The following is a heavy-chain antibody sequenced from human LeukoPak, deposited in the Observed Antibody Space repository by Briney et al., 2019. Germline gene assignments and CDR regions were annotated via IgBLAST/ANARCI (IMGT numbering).Heavy chain of an antibody. CDR1: GFTFDDYA. Sequence: GGSLRLSCAASGFTFDDYAMHWVRQAPGKGLEWVSLISWDGGSTYYADSVKGRFTISRDNSKNSLYLQMNSLRAEDTALYYCAKSRYCSSTSCLGYFDYWGQGTLVTASS. D-gene: IGHD2-2*01. CDR2: ISWDGGST. V-gene: IGHV3-43D*03. J-gene: IGHJ4*02. CDR3: AKSRYCSSTSCLGYFDY.